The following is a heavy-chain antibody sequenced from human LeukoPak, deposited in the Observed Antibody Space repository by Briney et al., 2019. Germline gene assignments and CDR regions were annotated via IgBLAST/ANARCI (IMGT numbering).Heavy chain of an antibody. CDR2: IYSGGST. Sequence: PGGSLRLSCAASEFSVGSNYMTWVRQAPGKGLEWVSLIYSGGSTYYADSVKGRFTISRDNSKNTLYLQMNSLRAEDTAVYYCAKDLDTAMVGRQFDYWGQGTLVTVSS. CDR1: EFSVGSNY. J-gene: IGHJ4*02. V-gene: IGHV3-66*01. D-gene: IGHD5-18*01. CDR3: AKDLDTAMVGRQFDY.